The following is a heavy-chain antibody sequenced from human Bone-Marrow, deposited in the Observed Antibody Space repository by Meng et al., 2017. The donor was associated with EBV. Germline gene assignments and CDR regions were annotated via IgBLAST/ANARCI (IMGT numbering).Heavy chain of an antibody. V-gene: IGHV1-3*01. J-gene: IGHJ4*02. Sequence: GQGVQAGAEVKKTGASVKVSCRASGYTFTSTSFAIHWVRQAPGQRLEWMGWINAGNGNTKYSQNFQGRVTITRDTSATTVHMELRSLRSEDTAVYYCARGQHDYAFDYWGQGTLVTVSS. CDR2: INAGNGNT. D-gene: IGHD4-17*01. CDR1: GYTFTSTSFA. CDR3: ARGQHDYAFDY.